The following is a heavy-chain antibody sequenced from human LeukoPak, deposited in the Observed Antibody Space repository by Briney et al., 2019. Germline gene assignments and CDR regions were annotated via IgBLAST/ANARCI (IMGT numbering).Heavy chain of an antibody. CDR2: INHSGST. CDR1: GGSFSGYY. Sequence: SETLSLTCAVYGGSFSGYYWSWIRQPPGKGLEWIGEINHSGSTNYSPSLKSRVTISVDTSKNQFSLKLSSVTAADTAVYYCARYCSSASCYRYYYYYGMDVWGQGTTVTVSS. J-gene: IGHJ6*02. D-gene: IGHD2-2*02. CDR3: ARYCSSASCYRYYYYYGMDV. V-gene: IGHV4-34*01.